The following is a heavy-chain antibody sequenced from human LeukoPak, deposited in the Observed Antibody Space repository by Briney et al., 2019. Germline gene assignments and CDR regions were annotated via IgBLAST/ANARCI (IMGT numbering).Heavy chain of an antibody. Sequence: GGSLRLSCAASGFTFSSYWMSWVRQAPGKGLEWVANIKQDGSEKYYVDSVKGRFTISRDNAKNSLYLQMNSLRAEDTAVYFCARDDNYYDSRGYFYDAFTVWGQGTMVTVSS. CDR2: IKQDGSEK. D-gene: IGHD3-22*01. V-gene: IGHV3-7*01. CDR1: GFTFSSYW. CDR3: ARDDNYYDSRGYFYDAFTV. J-gene: IGHJ3*01.